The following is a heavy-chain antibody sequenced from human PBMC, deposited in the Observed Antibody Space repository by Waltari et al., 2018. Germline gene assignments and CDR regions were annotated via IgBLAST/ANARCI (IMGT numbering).Heavy chain of an antibody. Sequence: QVQLQQWGAGLLKPSATLSLTCGVSGESFSGHFWSWIRQPPGKGLEWIGEINHGGASKYNPSLKSRVTISIDTSKSQFSLKLTSGTAADTAVYYCARGRFDFWTGYYSSNYFDPWGPGTLVTVSS. J-gene: IGHJ5*02. CDR2: INHGGAS. CDR3: ARGRFDFWTGYYSSNYFDP. CDR1: GESFSGHF. D-gene: IGHD3-3*01. V-gene: IGHV4-34*01.